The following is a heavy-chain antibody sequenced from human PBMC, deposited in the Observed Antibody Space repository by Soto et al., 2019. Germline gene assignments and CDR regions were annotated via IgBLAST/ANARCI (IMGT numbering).Heavy chain of an antibody. CDR1: GFTFSSYS. Sequence: PGGSLRLSCAASGFTFSSYSMNWVRQAPGKGLEWVSSISSSSSYIYYADSVKGRFTISRDNAKNSLYLQMNSLRAEDTAVYYCARDLTYYDFWSGYLAEYYYYGMDVWGQGTTVTVSS. D-gene: IGHD3-3*01. J-gene: IGHJ6*02. CDR2: ISSSSSYI. V-gene: IGHV3-21*01. CDR3: ARDLTYYDFWSGYLAEYYYYGMDV.